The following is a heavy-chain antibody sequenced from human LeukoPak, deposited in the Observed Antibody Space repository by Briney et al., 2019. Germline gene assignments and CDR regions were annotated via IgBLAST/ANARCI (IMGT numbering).Heavy chain of an antibody. Sequence: PGGSLRLSCAASGFTFSSFCMSWVRQAPGKGLEWVANIKQDGSENYYVDSVKGRFTDSRDNDKNYVYLQMNSLRAEDTAVYYCARDPSGYFDWLTREVFDYWGQGTLVTVSS. CDR1: GFTFSSFC. CDR2: IKQDGSEN. J-gene: IGHJ4*02. CDR3: ARDPSGYFDWLTREVFDY. D-gene: IGHD3-9*01. V-gene: IGHV3-7*01.